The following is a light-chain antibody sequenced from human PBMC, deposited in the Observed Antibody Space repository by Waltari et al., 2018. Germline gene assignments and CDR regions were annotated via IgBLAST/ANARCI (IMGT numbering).Light chain of an antibody. CDR1: HSVSNL. Sequence: EVVLTQSPATLSFPPGERATLSCRASHSVSNLLPWYQQKPGQAPRLLISDASNTATGIPARFSGSGSGTDFNLTISSLEPEDFAVYYCQQRRTWPLTFGGGTTVEI. CDR3: QQRRTWPLT. J-gene: IGKJ4*01. CDR2: DAS. V-gene: IGKV3-11*01.